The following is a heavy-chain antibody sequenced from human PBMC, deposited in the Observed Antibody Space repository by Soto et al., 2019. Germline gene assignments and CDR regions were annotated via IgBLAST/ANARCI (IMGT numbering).Heavy chain of an antibody. J-gene: IGHJ6*02. CDR3: AKDRGWLAERYYYGMDV. D-gene: IGHD6-19*01. V-gene: IGHV3-30*18. CDR2: ISYDGSNK. Sequence: QVQLVESGGGVVQPGRSLRLSCAASGFTFSSYGMHWVRQAPGKGLEWVAVISYDGSNKYYADSVKGRFTISRDNSKNTLYLQRNSRGAEDTAVYYCAKDRGWLAERYYYGMDVWGQGTTVTVSS. CDR1: GFTFSSYG.